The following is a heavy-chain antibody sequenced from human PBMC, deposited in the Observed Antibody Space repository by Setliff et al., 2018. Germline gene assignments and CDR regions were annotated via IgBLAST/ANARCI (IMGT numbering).Heavy chain of an antibody. CDR3: AKQGDLAFDY. CDR1: GYPFGGYY. D-gene: IGHD3-16*01. Sequence: ASVKVSCKTSGYPFGGYYIYWMRQAPGQGLEWMGWIDPKSGRTKYAVKFQGRVTMTRDTSISTIYIEVSSLTSDDTAMYFCAKQGDLAFDYWGQGTQVTVSS. J-gene: IGHJ4*02. V-gene: IGHV1-2*02. CDR2: IDPKSGRT.